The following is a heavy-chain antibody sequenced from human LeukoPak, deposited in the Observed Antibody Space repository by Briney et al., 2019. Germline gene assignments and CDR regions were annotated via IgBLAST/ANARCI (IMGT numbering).Heavy chain of an antibody. J-gene: IGHJ4*02. D-gene: IGHD1-7*01. Sequence: SGGSLRLSCTASGFTFGDYAMSWVRQAPGKGLEWVGFIRSKAYGGTTEYAASVKGRFTISRDDSKSIAYLQMNSLKTEDTAVYYCTLSWGELELHPSYFDYWGQGTLVTVSS. CDR3: TLSWGELELHPSYFDY. V-gene: IGHV3-49*04. CDR1: GFTFGDYA. CDR2: IRSKAYGGTT.